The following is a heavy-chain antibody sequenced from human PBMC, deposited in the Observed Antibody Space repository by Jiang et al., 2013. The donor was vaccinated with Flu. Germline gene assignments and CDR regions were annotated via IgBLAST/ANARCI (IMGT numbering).Heavy chain of an antibody. CDR3: ARGTGSSAWPFDY. J-gene: IGHJ4*02. Sequence: LLKPSETLSLTCAVYGGSFSGSYWSWLRQPPGKGLEWIGEINNSGSTNYSPSLKSRVTISADRSKNQFSLQWNSVTAADTAVYYCARGTGSSAWPFDYWGQGTLVPVSS. V-gene: IGHV4-34*01. D-gene: IGHD3-16*01. CDR1: GGSFSGSY. CDR2: INNSGST.